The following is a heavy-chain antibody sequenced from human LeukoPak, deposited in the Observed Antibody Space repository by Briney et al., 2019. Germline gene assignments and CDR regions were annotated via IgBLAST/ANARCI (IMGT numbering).Heavy chain of an antibody. D-gene: IGHD3-10*01. CDR1: GFTFSSYA. CDR3: AKVKARQVLLWLGDLLHAFDI. J-gene: IGHJ3*02. V-gene: IGHV3-23*01. Sequence: GGSLRLSCAASGFTFSSYAMSWVRQAPGKGLEWVSAISGSGGSTYYADSVKGRFTISRDNSKNTLYLQMNSLRAEDTAVYYCAKVKARQVLLWLGDLLHAFDIWGQGTMVTVSS. CDR2: ISGSGGST.